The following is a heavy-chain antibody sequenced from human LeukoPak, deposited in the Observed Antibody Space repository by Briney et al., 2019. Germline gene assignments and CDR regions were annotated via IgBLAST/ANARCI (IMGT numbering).Heavy chain of an antibody. J-gene: IGHJ4*02. D-gene: IGHD6-19*01. V-gene: IGHV3-23*01. CDR1: GFTFSSYA. CDR3: AKDPDSSGWYGYYFDY. Sequence: GGSLRLSCAASGFTFSSYAMSWVRQAPGKGLEWVSAISGSGGSTYYADSVKGRFTISRDNSKNTLYLQMNSLRAEDTAVYYCAKDPDSSGWYGYYFDYWGQGTLVTVSS. CDR2: ISGSGGST.